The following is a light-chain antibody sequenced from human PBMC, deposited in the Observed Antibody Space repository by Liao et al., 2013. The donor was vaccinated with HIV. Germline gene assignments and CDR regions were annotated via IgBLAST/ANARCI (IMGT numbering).Light chain of an antibody. CDR3: QVWDTSTHHYV. CDR1: NIGSKS. Sequence: SYVLTQPPSLSVAPGKTASIPCGGNNIGSKSVHWYQQKPGQAPVLVIYYDTDRPSGIPERFSGSNSGNTATLTISSVEAGDEADYYCQVWDTSTHHYVFGIWDQGHRP. V-gene: IGLV3-21*01. CDR2: YDT. J-gene: IGLJ1*01.